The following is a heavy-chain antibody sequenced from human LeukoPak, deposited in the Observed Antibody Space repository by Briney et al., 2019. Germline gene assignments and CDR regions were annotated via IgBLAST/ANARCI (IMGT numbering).Heavy chain of an antibody. CDR2: IYISGST. CDR3: ARVADYYDSSGYYTYYYYMDV. CDR1: GGSISSYY. Sequence: SETLSLTCTVSGGSISSYYWSWIRQPAGKGLEWIGRIYISGSTNYNPSLKSRVTISVDKSKNQFSLKLSSVTAADTAVYYCARVADYYDSSGYYTYYYYMDVWGKGTTVTVSS. J-gene: IGHJ6*03. V-gene: IGHV4-4*07. D-gene: IGHD3-22*01.